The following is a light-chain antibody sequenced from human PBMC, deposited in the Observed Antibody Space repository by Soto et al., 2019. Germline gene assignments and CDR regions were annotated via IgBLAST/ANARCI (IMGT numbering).Light chain of an antibody. J-gene: IGKJ4*01. CDR2: QAS. CDR3: QKNTAYTQA. Sequence: DIQMTQSPSTLSASVVDRVTITCRASESVRRWLAWYRQKPGRTPKLLLYQASTLETGVPSRFGGSGSETERTLTISSLQPYHFATYNCQKNTAYTQAYGPGTKVEIK. V-gene: IGKV1-5*03. CDR1: ESVRRW.